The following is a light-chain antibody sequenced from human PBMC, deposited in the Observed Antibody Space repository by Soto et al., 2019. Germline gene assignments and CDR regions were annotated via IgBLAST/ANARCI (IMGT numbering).Light chain of an antibody. V-gene: IGKV3-20*01. CDR2: GAS. CDR3: QQYGSSPPLT. CDR1: QSVSNSY. Sequence: EIVLTQSPGTLSLSPGERATLSCRASQSVSNSYLAWYQQKPGQAPRLLIYGASSRATGIPDRFSGSGSGADFTLTISRREPEDFAVYYCQQYGSSPPLTFGGGTKVEIK. J-gene: IGKJ4*01.